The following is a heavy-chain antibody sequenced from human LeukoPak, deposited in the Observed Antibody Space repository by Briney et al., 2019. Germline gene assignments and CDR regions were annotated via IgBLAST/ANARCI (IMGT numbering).Heavy chain of an antibody. J-gene: IGHJ3*02. V-gene: IGHV1-18*01. Sequence: ASVKVSCKASGYTFTSYGISWVRQAPGQGLEWMGWISAYNGNTNYAQKLQGRVTMTTDTSTSTAYMELRSLRSDDTAVYYCARDLGLYYYDSRDDAFDIWDQGTMVTVSS. CDR3: ARDLGLYYYDSRDDAFDI. D-gene: IGHD3-22*01. CDR2: ISAYNGNT. CDR1: GYTFTSYG.